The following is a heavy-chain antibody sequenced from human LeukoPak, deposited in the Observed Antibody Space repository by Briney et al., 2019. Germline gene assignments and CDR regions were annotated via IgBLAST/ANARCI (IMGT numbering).Heavy chain of an antibody. Sequence: GRSLRLSCAASGFTFSSYAMHWVRQAPGKGPEWVAVISYDGSNKYYADSVKGRFTISRDNSKNTLYLQMNSLRAEDTAVYYCARGGNYDILTGYYSGHYFDYWGQGTLVTVSS. D-gene: IGHD3-9*01. V-gene: IGHV3-30*04. CDR2: ISYDGSNK. CDR3: ARGGNYDILTGYYSGHYFDY. J-gene: IGHJ4*02. CDR1: GFTFSSYA.